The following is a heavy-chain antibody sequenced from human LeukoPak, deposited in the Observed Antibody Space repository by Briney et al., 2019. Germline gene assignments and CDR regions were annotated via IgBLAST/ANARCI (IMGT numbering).Heavy chain of an antibody. V-gene: IGHV3-11*01. D-gene: IGHD3-3*01. CDR3: ARMGNVNDFWSGYFDY. CDR2: ISSSGSTI. Sequence: GGSLRLSCAASGFTFSDYYMSWIRQAPGKGLEWVSYISSSGSTIYYADSVKGRFTISRDNAKNSLYLQMNSLRAEDTAVYYCARMGNVNDFWSGYFDYWGQGTLVTVSS. CDR1: GFTFSDYY. J-gene: IGHJ4*02.